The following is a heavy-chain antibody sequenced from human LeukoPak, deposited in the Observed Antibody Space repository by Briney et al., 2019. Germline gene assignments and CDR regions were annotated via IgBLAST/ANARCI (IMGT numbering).Heavy chain of an antibody. V-gene: IGHV3-30*03. D-gene: IGHD6-6*01. CDR2: ISYDGSNK. CDR1: GFTFSNYG. Sequence: GGSLRLSCAASGFTFSNYGMHWVRQAPGKGLEWVAVISYDGSNKYYADSVKGRFTISRDNSKNTLYLQMNSLRAEDTAVYYCATLIAARVYWGQGTLVTVSS. CDR3: ATLIAARVY. J-gene: IGHJ4*02.